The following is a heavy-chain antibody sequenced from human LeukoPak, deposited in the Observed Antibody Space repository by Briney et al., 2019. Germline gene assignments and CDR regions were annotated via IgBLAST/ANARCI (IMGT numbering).Heavy chain of an antibody. D-gene: IGHD6-19*01. V-gene: IGHV3-30*18. CDR1: GFTFSNYG. CDR2: ISYDGSNQ. Sequence: PGRSLILSCVASGFTFSNYGMHWVRQAPGKGLEWVAIISYDGSNQYYKDSVKGRFTISRDNSKNTLYLQMNSLRAEDTAVYYCAKDRSGLNWYFDLWGRGTLVTVSS. J-gene: IGHJ2*01. CDR3: AKDRSGLNWYFDL.